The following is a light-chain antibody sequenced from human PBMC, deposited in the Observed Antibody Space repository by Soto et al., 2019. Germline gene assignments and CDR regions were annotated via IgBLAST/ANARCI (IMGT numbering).Light chain of an antibody. Sequence: QLVLTQPPSASGTPGQRVFISCSGSSSNIGGTNYAYWYQQLPGAAPKLLMHSNNLRPSGVPERISGSKSGTSASLAISGLRSEYEAVYYCASWDDRLGAVIFGGGTKLTVL. CDR3: ASWDDRLGAVI. CDR2: SNN. CDR1: SSNIGGTNY. J-gene: IGLJ2*01. V-gene: IGLV1-47*02.